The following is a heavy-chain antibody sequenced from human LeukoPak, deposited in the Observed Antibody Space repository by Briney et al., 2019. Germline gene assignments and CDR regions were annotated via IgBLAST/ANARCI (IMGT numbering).Heavy chain of an antibody. V-gene: IGHV3-33*06. CDR1: GFTFSSYG. CDR2: IWYDGSYT. CDR3: AKPTSGDGSFLIDY. J-gene: IGHJ4*02. Sequence: GGSLRLSCAASGFTFSSYGMHWVRQAPGKGLEWVAVIWYDGSYTYYAESVKGRFTISRDNSRNTLYLQMSSLRAEDTAVYYCAKPTSGDGSFLIDYWGQGTLVTVSS. D-gene: IGHD1-26*01.